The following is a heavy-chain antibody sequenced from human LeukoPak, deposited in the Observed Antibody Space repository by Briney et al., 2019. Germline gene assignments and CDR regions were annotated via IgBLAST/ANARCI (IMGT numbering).Heavy chain of an antibody. D-gene: IGHD7-27*01. V-gene: IGHV1-69*01. CDR3: ARGRGNWGSVYFDY. CDR2: IIPIFGTA. J-gene: IGHJ4*02. CDR1: GDTFSGYA. Sequence: ASVKVSCKASGDTFSGYAISWVRQAPGQGLEWMGGIIPIFGTANYAQKFQGRVTITADESTSTAYMELSSLRSEDTAVYYCARGRGNWGSVYFDYWGQGTLVTVSS.